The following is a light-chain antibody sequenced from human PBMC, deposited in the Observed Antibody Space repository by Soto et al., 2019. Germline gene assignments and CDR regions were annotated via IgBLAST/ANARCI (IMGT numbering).Light chain of an antibody. CDR2: AAS. CDR1: QGIRNY. V-gene: IGKV1-27*01. Sequence: DIQMTQSPSSLSASVGDRVTITCRASQGIRNYLAWYQQKPGKAPKLLIYAASTLQSGVLSRFSGSGSGTDFTLTISSLQPEDVATYYCQKYNSAPWTFGQGTNVEIK. J-gene: IGKJ1*01. CDR3: QKYNSAPWT.